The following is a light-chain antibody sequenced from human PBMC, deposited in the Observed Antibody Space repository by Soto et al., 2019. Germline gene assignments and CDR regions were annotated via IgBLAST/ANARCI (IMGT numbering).Light chain of an antibody. Sequence: DIQTTQSPSSLSASVRDRVTITCQASQDISNYLNWYQQKPGKAPKLLIYDASNLETGVPSRFSGSGSGTDFTFTISSLQPEDIATYYCQQYDKLPVTFGQGTRLEIK. CDR2: DAS. CDR3: QQYDKLPVT. CDR1: QDISNY. J-gene: IGKJ5*01. V-gene: IGKV1-33*01.